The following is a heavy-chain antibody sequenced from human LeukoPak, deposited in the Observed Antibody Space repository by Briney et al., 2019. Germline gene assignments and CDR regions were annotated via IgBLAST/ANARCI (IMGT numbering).Heavy chain of an antibody. J-gene: IGHJ4*02. D-gene: IGHD6-13*01. Sequence: SGGSLRLSCAASGFTFSSYAMTWVRQAPGKWLEWVSVMSGSGGSTYYADSVKGRFTISRDNSKNTLYLQMNSLRAEDTAVYYCATTGYSSRNYWGQGTLVTVSS. CDR3: ATTGYSSRNY. CDR2: MSGSGGST. CDR1: GFTFSSYA. V-gene: IGHV3-23*01.